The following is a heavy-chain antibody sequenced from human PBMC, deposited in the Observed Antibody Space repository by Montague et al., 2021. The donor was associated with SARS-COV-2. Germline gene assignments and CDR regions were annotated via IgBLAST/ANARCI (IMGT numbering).Heavy chain of an antibody. D-gene: IGHD1-26*01. CDR3: AKDNQWGFYYMDV. V-gene: IGHV3-53*05. Sequence: SLRLSCAASGFTVGSNYMSWVRQAPGKGLEWVSVIYSGGSTYYADSVKGRSTISRDNAKNSLYLQMNSLRAEGTALYYCAKDNQWGFYYMDVWGKGTTVTVSS. J-gene: IGHJ6*03. CDR2: IYSGGST. CDR1: GFTVGSNY.